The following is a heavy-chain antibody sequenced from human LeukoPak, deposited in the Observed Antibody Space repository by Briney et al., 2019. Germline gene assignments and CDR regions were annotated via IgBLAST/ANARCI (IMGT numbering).Heavy chain of an antibody. J-gene: IGHJ4*02. CDR2: IDGSGGST. Sequence: PGGSLRLSCTASGFSFSSYAMSWVRQAAGKGLEWVSGIDGSGGSTYYADSVKGRFTISRDNSKNTLYLQMNSLRAEDTAVYSCAKDFGNCINGVRYGKPFDYWGQGTLVTVSS. CDR3: AKDFGNCINGVRYGKPFDY. D-gene: IGHD2-8*01. CDR1: GFSFSSYA. V-gene: IGHV3-23*01.